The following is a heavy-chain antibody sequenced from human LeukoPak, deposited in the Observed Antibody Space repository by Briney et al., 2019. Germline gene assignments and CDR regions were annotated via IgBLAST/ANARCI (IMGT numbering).Heavy chain of an antibody. Sequence: ASVKVSCKASGYTFTSYAMNWVRQAPGQGLEWMGWINTNTGNPTYAQGFTGRFVFSLDTSVSTAYLQISSLRAEDTAVYYCARENSPPDSSSLENWGQGTLVTVSS. J-gene: IGHJ4*02. D-gene: IGHD3-22*01. V-gene: IGHV7-4-1*02. CDR1: GYTFTSYA. CDR3: ARENSPPDSSSLEN. CDR2: INTNTGNP.